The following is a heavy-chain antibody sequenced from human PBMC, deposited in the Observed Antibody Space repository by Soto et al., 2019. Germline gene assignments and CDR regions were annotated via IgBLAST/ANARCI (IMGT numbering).Heavy chain of an antibody. Sequence: GGSLRLSCAASGFTFSNAWMNWVRQAPGKGLEWVGRIKSKTDGGTTDYAAPVKGRFTISRDDSKNTLYLQMNSLKTEDTAVYYCTTAYYYDSSGYYPFPAFDYWGQGTLVTVSS. CDR1: GFTFSNAW. CDR3: TTAYYYDSSGYYPFPAFDY. J-gene: IGHJ4*02. CDR2: IKSKTDGGTT. V-gene: IGHV3-15*07. D-gene: IGHD3-22*01.